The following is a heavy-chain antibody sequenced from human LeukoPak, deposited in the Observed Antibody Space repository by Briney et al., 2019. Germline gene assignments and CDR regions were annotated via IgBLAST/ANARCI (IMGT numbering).Heavy chain of an antibody. D-gene: IGHD5-12*01. V-gene: IGHV3-7*01. CDR3: ARDGMVATRGRGEYFQH. J-gene: IGHJ1*01. CDR1: GFTFSAHW. Sequence: GGSLRLSCAASGFTFSAHWMSWVRQAPGKGLEWVANIKQDGSEKYYVDSVKGRFTISRDNAKNSLYLQMNSLRAEDTAVYYCARDGMVATRGRGEYFQHWGQGTLVTVSS. CDR2: IKQDGSEK.